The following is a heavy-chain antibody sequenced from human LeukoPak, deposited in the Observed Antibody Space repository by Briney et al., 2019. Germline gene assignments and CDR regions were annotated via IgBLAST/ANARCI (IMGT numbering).Heavy chain of an antibody. Sequence: GGSLRLSCEASEFTFSRFAMSWIRQPPGTGLEWVSTLSGSGGATYYADSVKGRFITSRDNSKDTLYLQMDNLRADDTAGYYVGQHLGSHSFPFYHMDGRGKGTSVIVSS. V-gene: IGHV3-23*01. CDR2: LSGSGGAT. CDR1: EFTFSRFA. CDR3: GQHLGSHSFPFYHMDG. D-gene: IGHD6-13*01. J-gene: IGHJ6*03.